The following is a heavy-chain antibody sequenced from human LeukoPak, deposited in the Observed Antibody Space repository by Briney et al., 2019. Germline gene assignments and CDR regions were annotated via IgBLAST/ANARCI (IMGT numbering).Heavy chain of an antibody. CDR3: ARPLGYCSGGSCYFNWSDP. V-gene: IGHV4-39*01. J-gene: IGHJ5*02. CDR2: IYYSGST. D-gene: IGHD2-15*01. Sequence: SETLSLTCTVSGGSISSSSYYRGWIRQPPGKGLGWIGSIYYSGSTYYNPSLKNRVTISVDTSKNQFSLKLSSVTAADTAVYYCARPLGYCSGGSCYFNWSDPWGQGTLFTVSS. CDR1: GGSISSSSYY.